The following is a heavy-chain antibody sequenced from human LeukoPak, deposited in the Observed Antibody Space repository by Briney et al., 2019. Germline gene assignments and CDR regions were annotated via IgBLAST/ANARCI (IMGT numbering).Heavy chain of an antibody. J-gene: IGHJ4*02. V-gene: IGHV3-21*01. CDR2: ISSSSSYI. CDR1: GFTFSSYS. D-gene: IGHD3-10*01. CDR3: AAAMVRGVTSSDY. Sequence: GGSLRLSCAASGFTFSSYSMNWVRQAPGKGLEWVSSISSSSSYIYYADSVKGRFTISKDNAKNSLYLQMNSLRAEDTAVYYCAAAMVRGVTSSDYWGQGTLVTVSS.